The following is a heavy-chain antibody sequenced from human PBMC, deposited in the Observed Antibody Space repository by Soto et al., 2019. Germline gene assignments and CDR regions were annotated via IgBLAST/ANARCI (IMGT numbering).Heavy chain of an antibody. CDR2: IIPIFGTA. CDR1: GGTFSSYA. V-gene: IGHV1-69*13. CDR3: ASQILTRLLFSGYDEDRVLDV. D-gene: IGHD5-12*01. J-gene: IGHJ6*02. Sequence: SVKVSCKASGGTFSSYAISWVRQAPGQGLEWMGGIIPIFGTANYAQKFQGRVTITADESTSTAYMELSSPRSEDTAVYYCASQILTRLLFSGYDEDRVLDVWSEGTTVT.